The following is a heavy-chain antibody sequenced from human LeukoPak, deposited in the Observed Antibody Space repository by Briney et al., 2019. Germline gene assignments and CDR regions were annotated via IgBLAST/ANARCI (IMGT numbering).Heavy chain of an antibody. CDR2: INHSGST. Sequence: SETLSLTCAVYGGSFSGYYWSWIRQPPGKGLDWIGEINHSGSTNYNPSLKSRVTISVDTSKNQFSLKLSSVTAADTAVYYCARAHMYYDYIWGSYRRYYFDYWGQGTLVTVSS. J-gene: IGHJ4*02. D-gene: IGHD3-16*02. V-gene: IGHV4-34*01. CDR1: GGSFSGYY. CDR3: ARAHMYYDYIWGSYRRYYFDY.